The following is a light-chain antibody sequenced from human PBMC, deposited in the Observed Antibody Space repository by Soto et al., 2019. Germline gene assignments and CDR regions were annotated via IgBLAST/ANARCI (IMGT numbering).Light chain of an antibody. CDR2: DAS. J-gene: IGKJ4*01. CDR1: QSIISW. Sequence: DIQMTQSPSTLSASVGDRVTITCRASQSIISWFAWYQQKPGKAPKLLIYDASSLESGVPSRFSGSGSGTEFTLTTSSLQPDDFATYYCQQYNSYSLTFAGGTKVDI. V-gene: IGKV1-5*01. CDR3: QQYNSYSLT.